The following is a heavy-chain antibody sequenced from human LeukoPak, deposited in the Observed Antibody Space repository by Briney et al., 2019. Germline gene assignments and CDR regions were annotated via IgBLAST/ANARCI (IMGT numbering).Heavy chain of an antibody. V-gene: IGHV3-23*01. J-gene: IGHJ4*02. D-gene: IGHD6-13*01. CDR1: GFTFSSYA. CDR2: FSGSGGST. Sequence: GGSLRLSCAASGFTFSSYAMSWVRQAPGKGLEWVSTFSGSGGSTYYADSVKGRFTISRDNSKNTLYLQMNSLRAEDTAVYYCAKDVAIAAAGTNYLDYWGQGTLVTVSS. CDR3: AKDVAIAAAGTNYLDY.